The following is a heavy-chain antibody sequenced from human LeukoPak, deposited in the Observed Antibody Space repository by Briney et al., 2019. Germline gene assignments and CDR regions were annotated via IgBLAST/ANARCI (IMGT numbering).Heavy chain of an antibody. Sequence: PSETLSLTCTVSGGSISSSSYYWGWIPQPPGKGLEWIGSIYYSGSTYSIPTLKSRVTISVDTSKTQFSVKLSSVTAADTAVYYCARQIDPWAPIDPWGQGTLVTVSS. V-gene: IGHV4-39*01. CDR3: ARQIDPWAPIDP. CDR2: IYYSGST. CDR1: GGSISSSSYY. J-gene: IGHJ5*02. D-gene: IGHD3-9*01.